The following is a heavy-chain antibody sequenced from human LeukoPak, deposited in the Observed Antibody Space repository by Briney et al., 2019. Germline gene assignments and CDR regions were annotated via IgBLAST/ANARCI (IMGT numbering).Heavy chain of an antibody. Sequence: ASVKVSCKASGYTFTSYGISWVRQAPGQGLEWMGWMNPNSGNTGYAQKFQGRVTMTRNTSISTAYMELSSLRSEDTAVYYCARGPRGYCTNGVCYTGDYWGQGTLVTVSS. CDR3: ARGPRGYCTNGVCYTGDY. D-gene: IGHD2-8*01. CDR1: GYTFTSYG. CDR2: MNPNSGNT. J-gene: IGHJ4*02. V-gene: IGHV1-8*02.